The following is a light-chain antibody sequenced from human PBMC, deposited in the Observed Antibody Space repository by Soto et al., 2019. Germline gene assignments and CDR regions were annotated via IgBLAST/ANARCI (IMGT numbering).Light chain of an antibody. CDR3: NSYAASGNLWV. J-gene: IGLJ3*02. V-gene: IGLV1-44*01. Sequence: QSVLTQPPSASGTPGQRVTISCSGSRSSVGSNTVNWYQHLPGTAPKLLIYSNNHRPSGVPDRFSASKAGASASLAISGLQSEDEADYYCNSYAASGNLWVFGGGTKLTVL. CDR1: RSSVGSNT. CDR2: SNN.